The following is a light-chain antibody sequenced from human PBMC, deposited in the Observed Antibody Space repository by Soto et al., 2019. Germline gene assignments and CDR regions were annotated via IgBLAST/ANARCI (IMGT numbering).Light chain of an antibody. CDR2: EVS. J-gene: IGLJ1*01. Sequence: QSVLTQPASVSVSPGQSITISCTGTSSDVGVYNYVSWYQQHPGKAAKIMIYEVSNRPSGVSNRFSGSKYGNTDSLTISGIKAEDEADYYCSSYTSSSTLVFGTGTKVTVL. CDR3: SSYTSSSTLV. V-gene: IGLV2-14*01. CDR1: SSDVGVYNY.